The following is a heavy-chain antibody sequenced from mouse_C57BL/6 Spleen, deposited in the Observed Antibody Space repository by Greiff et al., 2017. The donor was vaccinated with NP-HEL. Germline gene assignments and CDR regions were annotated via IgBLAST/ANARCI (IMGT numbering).Heavy chain of an antibody. Sequence: QVQLKESGAELARPGASVKMSCKASGYTFTSYTMHWVKQRPGQGLEWIGYINPSSGYTKYNQKFKDKATLTADKSSSTAYMQLSSLTSEDSAVYYCASRGNYDYDGSDFDYWGQGTTLTVSS. CDR2: INPSSGYT. J-gene: IGHJ2*01. V-gene: IGHV1-4*01. CDR1: GYTFTSYT. CDR3: ASRGNYDYDGSDFDY. D-gene: IGHD2-4*01.